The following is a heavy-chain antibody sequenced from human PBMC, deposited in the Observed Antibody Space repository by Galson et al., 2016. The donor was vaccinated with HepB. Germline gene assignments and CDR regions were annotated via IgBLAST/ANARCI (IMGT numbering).Heavy chain of an antibody. CDR3: ARHSKILTNYNAFDI. J-gene: IGHJ3*02. CDR2: IYYSGSA. CDR1: GGSISSSSYY. V-gene: IGHV4-39*01. Sequence: ETLSLTCTVSGGSISSSSYYWGWIRQPPGKGLEWIGSIYYSGSAYYNPSLQSRVTISVDTSNNQFSLKLTSVTAADTAIYYCARHSKILTNYNAFDIWGQGTMVTVSS. D-gene: IGHD3-9*01.